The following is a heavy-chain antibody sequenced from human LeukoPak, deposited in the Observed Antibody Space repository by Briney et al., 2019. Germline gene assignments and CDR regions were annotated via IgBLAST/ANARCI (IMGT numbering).Heavy chain of an antibody. CDR2: INHSGST. CDR3: ARLKYYYDSSGYRAEYFQH. D-gene: IGHD3-22*01. CDR1: GGSFSGYY. Sequence: SETLSLTCAVYGGSFSGYYWSWIRQPPGKGLEWIGEINHSGSTNYNPSLKSRVTISVYTSKNQFSLKLSSVTAADTAVYYCARLKYYYDSSGYRAEYFQHWGQGTLVTVSS. V-gene: IGHV4-34*01. J-gene: IGHJ1*01.